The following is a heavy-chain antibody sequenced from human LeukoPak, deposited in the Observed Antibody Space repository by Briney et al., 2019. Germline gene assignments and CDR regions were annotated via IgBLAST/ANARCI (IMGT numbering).Heavy chain of an antibody. CDR3: AKDHETYYYDSSGYYY. D-gene: IGHD3-22*01. CDR2: ISGSGGST. Sequence: PGGSLRLSCAASGFTFSSYAMSWVRQAPGKGLEWVSAISGSGGSTYYADSVKGRFTISRDNSKNTLYLQMSSLRAEDTAVYYCAKDHETYYYDSSGYYYWGQGTLVTVSS. V-gene: IGHV3-23*01. J-gene: IGHJ4*02. CDR1: GFTFSSYA.